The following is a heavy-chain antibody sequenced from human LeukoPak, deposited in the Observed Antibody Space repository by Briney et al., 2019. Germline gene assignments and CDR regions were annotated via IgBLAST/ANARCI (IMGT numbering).Heavy chain of an antibody. D-gene: IGHD2-15*01. J-gene: IGHJ3*02. CDR2: INPNSGGT. CDR1: GYTFTGYY. CDR3: ARDRGYCSGGSCFDAFDI. Sequence: ASVKVSCKASGYTFTGYYMHWMRQAPGQGLEWMGWINPNSGGTNYAQKFQGRVTMTRDTSISTAYMELSRLRSDDTAVYYCARDRGYCSGGSCFDAFDIWGQGTMVTVSS. V-gene: IGHV1-2*02.